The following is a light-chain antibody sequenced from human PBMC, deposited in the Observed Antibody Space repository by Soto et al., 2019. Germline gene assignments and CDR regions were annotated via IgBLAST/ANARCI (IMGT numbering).Light chain of an antibody. CDR1: ESLLHVNGYNY. Sequence: DIVMSQSPLSLPVTPGEPASISCRSGESLLHVNGYNYLAWYLQKPGQSPQLLCYLGSTRASGVPDRFSGSGSGTDFTLNISRVEAEDVWVYFCVQALQTPFTFDPGTKVEIK. J-gene: IGKJ3*01. CDR3: VQALQTPFT. CDR2: LGS. V-gene: IGKV2-28*01.